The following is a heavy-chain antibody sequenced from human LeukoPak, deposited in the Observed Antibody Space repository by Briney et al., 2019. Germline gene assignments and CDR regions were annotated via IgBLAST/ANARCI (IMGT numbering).Heavy chain of an antibody. Sequence: SGPTLIHPTQPLTLTCTFSGFSLRTSGVGVGWIRQPPGKALEWLTLIYWDDDKRYSPSLKSRLTITKDTSKNQVVLTMTNMDPVDTATYYCARSSPDSGPVLFDYWGQGTLVTVSS. CDR2: IYWDDDK. V-gene: IGHV2-5*02. CDR1: GFSLRTSGVG. J-gene: IGHJ4*02. CDR3: ARSSPDSGPVLFDY. D-gene: IGHD6-19*01.